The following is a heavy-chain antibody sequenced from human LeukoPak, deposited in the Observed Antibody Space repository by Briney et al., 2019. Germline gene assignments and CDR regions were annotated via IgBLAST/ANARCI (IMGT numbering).Heavy chain of an antibody. CDR3: AKGEPGLVVPAALDY. D-gene: IGHD2-2*01. CDR2: ISGGGGST. V-gene: IGHV3-23*01. CDR1: GFTFSSYA. Sequence: GGSLRLSCAASGFTFSSYAMSWVRQAPGKGLEWVSAISGGGGSTYYADSVKGRFTISRDNSKNTLYLQMNSLRAEDTAVYCCAKGEPGLVVPAALDYWGQGTLVTVSS. J-gene: IGHJ4*02.